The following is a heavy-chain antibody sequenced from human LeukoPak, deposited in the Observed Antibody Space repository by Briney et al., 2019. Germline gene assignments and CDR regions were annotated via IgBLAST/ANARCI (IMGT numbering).Heavy chain of an antibody. J-gene: IGHJ3*02. CDR2: ISPTTAYI. D-gene: IGHD3-9*01. V-gene: IGHV3-21*04. Sequence: PGGSLRLSCATSGFNFSAYTMNWVRQAPGKGLDWVSSISPTTAYIHYADSMKGRFTISRDNSKNTLYLQMNSLRAEDTAVYYCAKVYRLLRYFDWFAGWDAFDIWGQGTMVTVSS. CDR3: AKVYRLLRYFDWFAGWDAFDI. CDR1: GFNFSAYT.